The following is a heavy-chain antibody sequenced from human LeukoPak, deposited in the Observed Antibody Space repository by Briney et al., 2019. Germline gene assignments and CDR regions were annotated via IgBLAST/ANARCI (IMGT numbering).Heavy chain of an antibody. CDR2: IYYSGST. V-gene: IGHV4-59*01. D-gene: IGHD3-22*01. J-gene: IGHJ3*02. CDR1: GGSISSYY. CDR3: ARDRDYYDSSGHAFDI. Sequence: PSETLSLTCTVSGGSISSYYWSWIRQPPGKGLEWIGYIYYSGSTNYNPSLKSRVTLSVDTSKNQFSLKLSSVTAADTAVYYCARDRDYYDSSGHAFDIWGQGTMVTVSS.